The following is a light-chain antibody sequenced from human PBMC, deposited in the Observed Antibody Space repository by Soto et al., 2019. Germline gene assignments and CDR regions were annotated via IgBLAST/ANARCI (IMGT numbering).Light chain of an antibody. Sequence: EILLTHSPATLSASPGESSTLSCRASQRVSSSHLACYQQTLGQAPRLHSCGASNRATGIPDRFSGSGSGTDFTLTISRLEPEDFAVYYCQQYGSSPRTFGQGTKV. CDR2: GAS. CDR3: QQYGSSPRT. CDR1: QRVSSSH. V-gene: IGKV3-20*01. J-gene: IGKJ1*01.